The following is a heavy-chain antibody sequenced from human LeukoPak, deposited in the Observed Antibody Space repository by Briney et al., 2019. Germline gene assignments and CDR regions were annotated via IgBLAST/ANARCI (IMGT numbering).Heavy chain of an antibody. J-gene: IGHJ1*01. V-gene: IGHV3-23*01. D-gene: IGHD4-17*01. CDR3: SRDPNGDYVGAFDFQR. CDR1: GFTFSSFA. CDR2: IRGSGDGA. Sequence: PGGSLRLSCAVSGFTFSSFAMTWVRQAPERGLEWVSSIRGSGDGADYADSVRGRFTISRDNSRNTLYLQMNSLRAEDTAIYYCSRDPNGDYVGAFDFQRWGQGTLVTVSS.